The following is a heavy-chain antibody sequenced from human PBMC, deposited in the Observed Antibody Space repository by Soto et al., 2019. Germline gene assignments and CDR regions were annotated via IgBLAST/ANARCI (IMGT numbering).Heavy chain of an antibody. CDR1: GGSFSGYS. V-gene: IGHV4-34*01. CDR2: INHSGST. D-gene: IGHD2-8*02. J-gene: IGHJ6*02. CDR3: ARDKELVMDV. Sequence: SETLSLTCAVYGGSFSGYSWTWIRQPPGTGLEWIGEINHSGSTNYNPSLKSRVTISVDTSKSQFSLKLTSVTAADTAVYYCARDKELVMDVWGQGTTVTVSS.